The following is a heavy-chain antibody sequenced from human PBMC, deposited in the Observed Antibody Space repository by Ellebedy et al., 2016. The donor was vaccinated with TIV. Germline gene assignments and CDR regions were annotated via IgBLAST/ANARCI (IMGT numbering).Heavy chain of an antibody. CDR3: TKDEDRGTAAD. Sequence: GEPLKISCTTSGFRFGDFAISWFRQAPGKGLEWLTVIRSKAYGYIIEYAASVKGRFTISRDDSKSIAYLQMNSLKAEDTAMYYCTKDEDRGTAADWGQGTLVTVSS. CDR2: IRSKAYGYII. V-gene: IGHV3-49*03. J-gene: IGHJ4*02. D-gene: IGHD6-25*01. CDR1: GFRFGDFA.